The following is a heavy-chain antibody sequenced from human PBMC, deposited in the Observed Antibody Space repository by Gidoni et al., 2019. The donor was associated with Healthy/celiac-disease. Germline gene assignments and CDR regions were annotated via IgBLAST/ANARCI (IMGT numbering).Heavy chain of an antibody. CDR3: AKVLGPGIAAVGNFDY. D-gene: IGHD6-13*01. Sequence: EVQLLESGGGLVQPGGSLRLSCAASGFTFSSYAMSWVRQAPGKGLEWVSAISGSGGSTYYADSVKGRFTISRDNSKNTLYLQMNSLRAEDTAVYYCAKVLGPGIAAVGNFDYWGQGTLVTVSS. CDR2: ISGSGGST. CDR1: GFTFSSYA. J-gene: IGHJ4*02. V-gene: IGHV3-23*01.